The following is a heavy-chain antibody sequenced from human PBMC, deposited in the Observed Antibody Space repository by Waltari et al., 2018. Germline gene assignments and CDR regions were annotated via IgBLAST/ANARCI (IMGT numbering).Heavy chain of an antibody. CDR3: AKETAAGTISVYYYYGMDV. D-gene: IGHD6-13*01. V-gene: IGHV3-23*01. CDR1: GFTFSSYA. CDR2: FSGSGGST. Sequence: EVQLLESGGGLVQPGGSLRLSCAASGFTFSSYAMSWVRQAPGKGLEWVSAFSGSGGSTDYEDSVKGLFTISRDNSKNTLYLQRNSLRAEDTAVYYCAKETAAGTISVYYYYGMDVWGQGTTVTVSS. J-gene: IGHJ6*02.